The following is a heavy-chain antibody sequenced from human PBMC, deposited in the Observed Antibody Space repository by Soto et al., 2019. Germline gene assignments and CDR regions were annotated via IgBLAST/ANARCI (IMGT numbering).Heavy chain of an antibody. CDR1: GGSISSGGYY. CDR2: IYYSGST. D-gene: IGHD1-1*01. V-gene: IGHV4-31*03. J-gene: IGHJ4*02. CDR3: ARESWNAAFDY. Sequence: QVQLQESGPGLVKPSQPLSLTCTVSGGSISSGGYYWSWIRQHPGKGLEWIGYIYYSGSTYYNPSLKGRVTISVDTSKNQFSLKLSSVTAADTAVYYCARESWNAAFDYWGQGTLVTVSS.